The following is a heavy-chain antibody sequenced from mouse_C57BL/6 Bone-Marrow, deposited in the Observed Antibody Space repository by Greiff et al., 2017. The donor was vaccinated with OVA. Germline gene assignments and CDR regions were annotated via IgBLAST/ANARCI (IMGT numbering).Heavy chain of an antibody. J-gene: IGHJ2*01. Sequence: QVQLQQSGAELARPGASVKLSCKASGYTFTSYGISWVKQRTGQGLEWIGEIYPRSGNTYYNEKFKGKATLTADKSSSTASMELRSLTSEDSAVYFCARVPHYYGSSYAYFDYWGQGTTLTVSS. CDR2: IYPRSGNT. CDR1: GYTFTSYG. CDR3: ARVPHYYGSSYAYFDY. V-gene: IGHV1-81*01. D-gene: IGHD1-1*01.